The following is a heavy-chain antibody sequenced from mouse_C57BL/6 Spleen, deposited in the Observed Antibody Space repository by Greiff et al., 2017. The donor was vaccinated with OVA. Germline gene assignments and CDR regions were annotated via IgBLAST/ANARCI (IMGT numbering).Heavy chain of an antibody. CDR3: AIDSSSYYFDY. CDR2: IHPNSGST. V-gene: IGHV1-64*01. CDR1: GYTFTSYW. J-gene: IGHJ2*01. D-gene: IGHD3-2*01. Sequence: QVQLQQPGAELVKPGASVKLSCKASGYTFTSYWMHWVKQRPGQGLEWIGMIHPNSGSTNYNEKFKSKATLSVDKSSSTAYMQLSSLTSEYSAVYSCAIDSSSYYFDYWGQGTTLTVSS.